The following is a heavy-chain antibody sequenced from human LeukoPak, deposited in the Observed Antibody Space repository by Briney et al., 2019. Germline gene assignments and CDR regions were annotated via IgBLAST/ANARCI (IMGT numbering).Heavy chain of an antibody. CDR2: IYYNGST. V-gene: IGHV4-39*01. Sequence: PSETLSLTCTVSGGSISSSFYYWGWIRQPPGKGLEWIGSIYYNGSTYYNPSLKSRVTISVATSKNQFSLQLSSVTAADTAVYYCARVMVRGVSFFDYWGQGTLVTVSS. CDR1: GGSISSSFYY. D-gene: IGHD3-10*01. CDR3: ARVMVRGVSFFDY. J-gene: IGHJ4*02.